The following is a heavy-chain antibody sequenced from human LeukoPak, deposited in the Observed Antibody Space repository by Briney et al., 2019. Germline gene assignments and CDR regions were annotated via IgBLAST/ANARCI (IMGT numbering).Heavy chain of an antibody. J-gene: IGHJ5*02. CDR2: IYHSGST. V-gene: IGHV4-38-2*02. CDR1: GYSISSGYY. CDR3: ARHLKKAFGVVIPRPNWFDP. D-gene: IGHD3-3*01. Sequence: KPSETLSLTCTVSGYSISSGYYWGWIRQPPGKGLEWIGSIYHSGSTYYNPSLKSRVTISLDTSKNQFSLKLSSVTAADTAVYYCARHLKKAFGVVIPRPNWFDPWGQGTLVTVSS.